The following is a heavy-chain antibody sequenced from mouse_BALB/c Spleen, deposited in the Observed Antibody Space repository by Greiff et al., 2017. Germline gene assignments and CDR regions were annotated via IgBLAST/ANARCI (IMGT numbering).Heavy chain of an antibody. D-gene: IGHD2-3*01. CDR2: ISSGSSTI. CDR1: GFTFSSFG. V-gene: IGHV5-17*02. Sequence: EVQLVESGGGLVQPGGSRKLSCAASGFTFSSFGMHWVRQAPEKGLEWVAYISSGSSTIYYADTVKGRFAISRDNPKNTLFLQMTSLRSEDTAMYYCARRGARLLRDMDYWGQGTSVTVSS. CDR3: ARRGARLLRDMDY. J-gene: IGHJ4*01.